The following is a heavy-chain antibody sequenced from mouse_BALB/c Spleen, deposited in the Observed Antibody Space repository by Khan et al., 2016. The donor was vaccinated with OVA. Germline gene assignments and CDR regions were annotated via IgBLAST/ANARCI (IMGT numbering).Heavy chain of an antibody. CDR1: GFTFSDYY. D-gene: IGHD1-2*01. CDR3: ARVDYGYGFAY. Sequence: EVELVESGGGLVEPGGSLRLSCATSGFTFSDYYMSWVRRPPGKALEWLGFIRKKASGYTTEYSASVKGRFTISRDNSQSILYLQMNSLRAEDSATSYCARVDYGYGFAYWGQGTLVTVSA. CDR2: IRKKASGYTT. V-gene: IGHV7-3*02. J-gene: IGHJ3*01.